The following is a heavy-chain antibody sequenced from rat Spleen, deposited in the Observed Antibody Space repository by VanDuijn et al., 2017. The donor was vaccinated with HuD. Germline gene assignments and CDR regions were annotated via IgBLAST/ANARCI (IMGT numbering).Heavy chain of an antibody. CDR3: ARRHYGYTDYFDY. CDR1: GFTFNNYW. CDR2: ITNASGRT. D-gene: IGHD1-6*01. V-gene: IGHV5-31*01. J-gene: IGHJ2*01. Sequence: EVQLVESGGGLVQPGRSLKLSCVASGFTFNNYWMTWIRQAPGKGLEWVASITNASGRTYYPDSVKGRFTISRDNAKSTLYLQMDSLRSEDTATYYCARRHYGYTDYFDYWGQGVMVTVSS.